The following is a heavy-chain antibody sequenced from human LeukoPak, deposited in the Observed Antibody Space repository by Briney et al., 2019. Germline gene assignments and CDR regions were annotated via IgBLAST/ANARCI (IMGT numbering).Heavy chain of an antibody. CDR2: IRYDGSNK. CDR3: AKDSADIVVVPAAPNDY. J-gene: IGHJ4*02. D-gene: IGHD2-2*01. CDR1: GFTFSSYG. V-gene: IGHV3-30*02. Sequence: GGSLRLSCAASGFTFSSYGMHWVLHAPGKGLAWVAFIRYDGSNKYYADSVKGRFTISRDNSKNTLYLQMNSLRAEDTAVYYCAKDSADIVVVPAAPNDYWGQGTLVTVSS.